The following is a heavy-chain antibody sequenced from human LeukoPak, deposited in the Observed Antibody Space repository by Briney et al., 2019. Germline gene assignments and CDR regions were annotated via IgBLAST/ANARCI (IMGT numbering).Heavy chain of an antibody. CDR3: ARDYKRLPNYYDSSGHDAFDI. CDR1: GFTFSSYA. Sequence: GGSLRLSCAASGFTFSSYAMHWVRQAPGKGLERVAVISYDGSNKYYADSVKGRFTISRDNSKNTLYLQMNSLRAEDTAVYYCARDYKRLPNYYDSSGHDAFDIWGQGTMVTVSS. J-gene: IGHJ3*02. D-gene: IGHD3-22*01. V-gene: IGHV3-30-3*01. CDR2: ISYDGSNK.